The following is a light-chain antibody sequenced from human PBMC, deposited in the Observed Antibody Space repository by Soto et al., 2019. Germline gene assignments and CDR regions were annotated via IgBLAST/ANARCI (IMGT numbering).Light chain of an antibody. J-gene: IGKJ3*01. CDR2: AAS. Sequence: DIQMTQSPSSLSASVGDRVTITCRASQSISSYLNWYQQKPGKAPKLLIYAASSLQSGVPSRFSGSGSGTDFTLTISSLQPEDFATYDGQQSYSTPLTCGPGTKVDIK. V-gene: IGKV1-39*01. CDR1: QSISSY. CDR3: QQSYSTPLT.